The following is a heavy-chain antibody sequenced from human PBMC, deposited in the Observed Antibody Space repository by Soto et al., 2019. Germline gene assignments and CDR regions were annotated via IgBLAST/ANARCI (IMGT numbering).Heavy chain of an antibody. D-gene: IGHD1-26*01. CDR2: ITRTDST. V-gene: IGHV3-23*01. J-gene: IGHJ4*02. Sequence: GGSLRLSCAASGFTFSSYAMSWVRQAPGKGLEWVSAITRTDSTYYADSVKGRFTISRDNSRNTLYLQMNSLGAEDAALYYCAKALVGEVGATDYWGQGTLFTVSS. CDR3: AKALVGEVGATDY. CDR1: GFTFSSYA.